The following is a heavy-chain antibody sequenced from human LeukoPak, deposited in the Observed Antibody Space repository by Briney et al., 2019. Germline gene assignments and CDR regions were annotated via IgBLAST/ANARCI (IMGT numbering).Heavy chain of an antibody. CDR3: ARAGYDSSGYYYFDY. Sequence: PSETLSLTCAVYGGSFSGYYWSWIRQHPGKGLEWIGYIYYSGSTYYNPSLKSRVTISVDTSKNQFSLKLSSVTAADTAVYYCARAGYDSSGYYYFDYWGQGTLVTVSS. CDR1: GGSFSGYY. D-gene: IGHD3-22*01. V-gene: IGHV4-31*11. J-gene: IGHJ4*02. CDR2: IYYSGST.